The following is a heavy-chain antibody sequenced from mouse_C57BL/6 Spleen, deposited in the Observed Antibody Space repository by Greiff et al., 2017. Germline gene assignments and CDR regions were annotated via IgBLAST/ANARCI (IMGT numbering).Heavy chain of an antibody. Sequence: VQLQQSGAELARPGASVKMSCKASGYTFTSYTMHWVKQRPGQGLEWIGYINPSSGYTKYNQKFKDKATLTADKSSSTAYMQLSSLTSEDSAVYYCARSVGNYPYYAMDYWGQGTSVTVSS. V-gene: IGHV1-4*01. CDR2: INPSSGYT. J-gene: IGHJ4*01. CDR3: ARSVGNYPYYAMDY. CDR1: GYTFTSYT. D-gene: IGHD2-1*01.